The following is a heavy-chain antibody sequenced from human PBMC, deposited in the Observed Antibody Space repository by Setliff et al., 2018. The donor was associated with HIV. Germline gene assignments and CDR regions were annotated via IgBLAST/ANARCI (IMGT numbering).Heavy chain of an antibody. CDR3: ARQVGEGKWYLDS. CDR1: SGSFSSRHY. J-gene: IGHJ4*01. V-gene: IGHV4-39*01. CDR2: VSYSGTT. D-gene: IGHD1-26*01. Sequence: PSETLSLTCTVSSGSFSSRHYWGWIRQSPGKGLEWIGSVSYSGTTYYNPSLRSRITISVDTSKNQFSLIVSSVTAADTAIYYCARQVGEGKWYLDSWGHGTLVTVSS.